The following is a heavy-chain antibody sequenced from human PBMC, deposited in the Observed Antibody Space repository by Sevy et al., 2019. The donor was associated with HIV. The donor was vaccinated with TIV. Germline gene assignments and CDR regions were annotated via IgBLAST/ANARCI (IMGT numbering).Heavy chain of an antibody. CDR1: GFSFDSYG. CDR3: AEGGGGHYDPDEIGYYFYYYNMDV. V-gene: IGHV3-23*01. Sequence: GESLKISCAVSGFSFDSYGMTWVRQAPGKGLEWVSGISGSGSRTYYADSVKGRFIISRDNSKNTLDLQMNSLRSEDTGIYYCAEGGGGHYDPDEIGYYFYYYNMDVWGKGTTVTVSS. J-gene: IGHJ6*03. CDR2: ISGSGSRT. D-gene: IGHD3-22*01.